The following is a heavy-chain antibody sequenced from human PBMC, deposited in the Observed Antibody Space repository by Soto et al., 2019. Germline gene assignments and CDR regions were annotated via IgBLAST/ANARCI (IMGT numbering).Heavy chain of an antibody. J-gene: IGHJ6*02. CDR3: SRDQRVVSVPSTRIDYFYCGLDV. Sequence: QGQFIQSGAQVKKPGSSVRVSCKASGGDFSSYGISWLRQAPGRGFDWMGAIIPIIGTLNYAPKSQGRVRITANDDTTTVHLELSNLASEDTARYFCSRDQRVVSVPSTRIDYFYCGLDVLGQVTSVNVSS. D-gene: IGHD2-15*01. V-gene: IGHV1-69*12. CDR2: IIPIIGTL. CDR1: GGDFSSYG.